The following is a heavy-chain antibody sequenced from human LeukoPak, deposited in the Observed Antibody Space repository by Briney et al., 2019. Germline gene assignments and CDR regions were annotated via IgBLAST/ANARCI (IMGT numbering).Heavy chain of an antibody. J-gene: IGHJ6*03. CDR3: ARVVWGGDYHYSMDV. D-gene: IGHD7-27*01. Sequence: GGSLRLSCAASGFTFSDHYMSWIRQAPGKGLEWVSYISSTGSNMYYADSVKGRFTISRDNAKNSLYLQMNSLRAEDAAVYYCARVVWGGDYHYSMDVWGKGTTVIVSS. CDR2: ISSTGSNM. V-gene: IGHV3-11*01. CDR1: GFTFSDHY.